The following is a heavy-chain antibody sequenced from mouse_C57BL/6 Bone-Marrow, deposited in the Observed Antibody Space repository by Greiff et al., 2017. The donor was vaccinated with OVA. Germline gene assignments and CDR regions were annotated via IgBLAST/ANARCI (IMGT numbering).Heavy chain of an antibody. V-gene: IGHV1-52*01. J-gene: IGHJ1*03. CDR1: GYTFTSYW. CDR2: IDPSDSET. Sequence: QVQLQQSGAELVRPGSSVKLSCKASGYTFTSYWMHWVKQRPIQGLEWIGNIDPSDSETHYNQKFKDKATLTVDKSSSTAYMQLSSLTSEDSAVYYCARRGYSNYVGWYFDVWGTGTTVTVSS. CDR3: ARRGYSNYVGWYFDV. D-gene: IGHD2-5*01.